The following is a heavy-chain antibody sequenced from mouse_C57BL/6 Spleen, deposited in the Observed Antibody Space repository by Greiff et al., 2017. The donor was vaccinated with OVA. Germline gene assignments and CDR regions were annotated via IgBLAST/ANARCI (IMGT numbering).Heavy chain of an antibody. CDR3: ARMRNYYGYDGCFDV. D-gene: IGHD2-2*01. CDR2: INPNNGGT. Sequence: EVQLQQSGPELVKPGASVKISCKASGYTFTDYYMNRVKQSLGKSLEWIGDINPNNGGTSYNQTFKGKATLTVDMSTSTAYIKIRSLTSEDSAIYYCARMRNYYGYDGCFDVWGKGTTVTVSS. V-gene: IGHV1-26*01. J-gene: IGHJ1*03. CDR1: GYTFTDYY.